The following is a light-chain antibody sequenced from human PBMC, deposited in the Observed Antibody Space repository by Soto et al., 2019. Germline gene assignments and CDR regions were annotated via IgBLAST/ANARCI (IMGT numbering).Light chain of an antibody. CDR3: QPYNSPWT. CDR2: KAS. V-gene: IGKV1-5*03. J-gene: IGKJ1*01. CDR1: QIISSW. Sequence: DIQMTQSPSTLSASVGDRVTITCRASQIISSWLAGYQQKPGKAPKLLIYKASSLESGVTSRLSGSGSGTEFTLTISSLQPDDFASYYCQPYNSPWTFGQGTKVEIK.